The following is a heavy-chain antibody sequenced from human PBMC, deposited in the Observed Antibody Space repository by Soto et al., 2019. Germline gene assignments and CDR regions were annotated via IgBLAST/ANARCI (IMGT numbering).Heavy chain of an antibody. Sequence: GASVKVSCKASGYTFTTYYIHWVRQAPGQGLEWMGIINPSGGSTTYAQKFQGRVTMTRDTSTSTVYMELSSLRSEDTAVFYCARDQGRAVGPDAFDIWGQGTMVTVSS. D-gene: IGHD6-19*01. CDR1: GYTFTTYY. CDR2: INPSGGST. J-gene: IGHJ3*02. CDR3: ARDQGRAVGPDAFDI. V-gene: IGHV1-46*01.